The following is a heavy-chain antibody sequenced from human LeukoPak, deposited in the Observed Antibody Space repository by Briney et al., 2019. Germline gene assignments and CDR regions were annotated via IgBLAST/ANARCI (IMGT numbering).Heavy chain of an antibody. CDR2: ISAYNGNT. Sequence: ASVKVSCKASGYTFTSYGISWVRQAPGQGLEWMGWISAYNGNTNYAQKLQGRVTMTTDTSTSTAYMELRSLRSDDTAVYYCARDLRRRHPHYYYYYYMDVWGKGTTVTISS. V-gene: IGHV1-18*01. CDR3: ARDLRRRHPHYYYYYYMDV. J-gene: IGHJ6*03. CDR1: GYTFTSYG.